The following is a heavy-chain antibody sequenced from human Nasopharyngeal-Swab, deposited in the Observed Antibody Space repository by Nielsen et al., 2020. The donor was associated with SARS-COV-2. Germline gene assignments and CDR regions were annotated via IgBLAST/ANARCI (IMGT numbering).Heavy chain of an antibody. CDR3: ARPMRPMGHSYFVMDV. Sequence: GESLKISCKGSGYSFTTYWIGWVRQMPGKGLEWMGIIYPGDSNTRYSPSFQGQVTISVDKYSSTAYLQWSSLKASDTAIYYCARPMRPMGHSYFVMDVWGQGTTVTVSS. J-gene: IGHJ6*02. V-gene: IGHV5-51*01. CDR2: IYPGDSNT. D-gene: IGHD1-26*01. CDR1: GYSFTTYW.